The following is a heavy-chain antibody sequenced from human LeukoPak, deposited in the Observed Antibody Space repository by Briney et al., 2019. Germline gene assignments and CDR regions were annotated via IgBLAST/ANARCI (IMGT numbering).Heavy chain of an antibody. CDR2: IYTSGST. J-gene: IGHJ4*02. V-gene: IGHV4-61*02. CDR1: GGSISSGSYY. Sequence: PSQTLSLTCTVSGGSISSGSYYWSWIRQPAGKGLEWIGRIYTSGSTNYNPSLKSRVTISVDTSKNQFSLKLSSVTAAGTAVYYCARADIAARFDYWGQGTLVTVSS. CDR3: ARADIAARFDY. D-gene: IGHD6-6*01.